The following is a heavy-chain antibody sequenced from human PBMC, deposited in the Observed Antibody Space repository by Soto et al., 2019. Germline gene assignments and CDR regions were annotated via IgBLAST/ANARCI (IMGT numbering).Heavy chain of an antibody. Sequence: PVGSLRLSCAASGFTFSSYWMHWVRQAPGKGLVWVSRINSDGSSTSYADSVKGRFTISRDNAKNTLYLQMNSLRAEDTAVYYCATDWLPIPLLRYYYYGMDVWGQGTTVTVSS. J-gene: IGHJ6*02. CDR1: GFTFSSYW. V-gene: IGHV3-74*01. CDR2: INSDGSST. D-gene: IGHD3-9*01. CDR3: ATDWLPIPLLRYYYYGMDV.